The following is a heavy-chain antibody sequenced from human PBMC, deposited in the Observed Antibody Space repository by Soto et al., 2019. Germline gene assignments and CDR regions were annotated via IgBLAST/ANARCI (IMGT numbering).Heavy chain of an antibody. D-gene: IGHD2-2*01. CDR2: ISGSGGNT. J-gene: IGHJ4*02. V-gene: IGHV3-23*01. CDR3: AKEGTDMPPCDFDY. Sequence: GGSLSLSCAASGFTFNSYAMRWVRQAPGKGLEWVSAISGSGGNTYYADSVMGRFTISRDNSKNTLYLQMNSLRAEDTAVYYCAKEGTDMPPCDFDYWGQESLVTVFS. CDR1: GFTFNSYA.